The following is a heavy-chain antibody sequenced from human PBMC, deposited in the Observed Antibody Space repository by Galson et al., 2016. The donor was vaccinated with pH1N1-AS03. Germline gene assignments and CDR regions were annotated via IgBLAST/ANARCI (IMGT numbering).Heavy chain of an antibody. D-gene: IGHD2-8*01. V-gene: IGHV3-7*01. Sequence: SLRLSCAASGFTFNRSWMNWVRQAPGKGLEWVANIKQDGSEKYYVDSVKGRFTISRDNAKNPLYLQMNSLRGEDTAVYYCFEINNGGGQGTLVTVSS. J-gene: IGHJ4*02. CDR2: IKQDGSEK. CDR1: GFTFNRSW. CDR3: FEINNG.